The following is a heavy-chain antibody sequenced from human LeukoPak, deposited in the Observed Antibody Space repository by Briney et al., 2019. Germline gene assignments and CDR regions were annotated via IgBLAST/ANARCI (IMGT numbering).Heavy chain of an antibody. CDR2: ISSSSSYI. CDR1: GFTFTSYS. J-gene: IGHJ4*02. D-gene: IGHD2-15*01. Sequence: GGSLRLSCAASGFTFTSYSMNWVRQAPGKGLEWVSSISSSSSYIYYADSVKGRFTISRDNAKNSLYLQMNSLRAEDTAVYYCARPRRGYCSGGRCYKGILVYWGQGTLVTVSS. CDR3: ARPRRGYCSGGRCYKGILVY. V-gene: IGHV3-21*03.